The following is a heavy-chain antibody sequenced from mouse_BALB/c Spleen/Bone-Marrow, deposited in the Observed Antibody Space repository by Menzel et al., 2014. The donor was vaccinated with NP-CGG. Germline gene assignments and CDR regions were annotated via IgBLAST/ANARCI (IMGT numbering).Heavy chain of an antibody. J-gene: IGHJ4*01. D-gene: IGHD1-2*01. CDR2: ISGGSSII. Sequence: EVKVVESGGGLVQPGGSRKLSCAASGFTFSSSGMHWVRQAPEKGLEWVAYISGGSSIIYYADTVKGRFTISRDNPKNTLFLQMTSLRSEDTAIYYCARKDYFGYAAMDYWGQGTSDTVSS. CDR3: ARKDYFGYAAMDY. CDR1: GFTFSSSG. V-gene: IGHV5-17*02.